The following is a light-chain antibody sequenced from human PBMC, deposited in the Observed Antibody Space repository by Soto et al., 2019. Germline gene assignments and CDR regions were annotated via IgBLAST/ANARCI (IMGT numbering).Light chain of an antibody. CDR1: QGVSSSS. Sequence: EIVLTQSPGTLSLSPGDTATLSCRASQGVSSSSLAWFQQKPGQAPRLLIYRASTRATGIPDRFSGSGSGTDFTLTISSLEPEDFAVYYCQQRSNWPRTFGQGTKVDIK. V-gene: IGKV3D-20*02. CDR2: RAS. CDR3: QQRSNWPRT. J-gene: IGKJ1*01.